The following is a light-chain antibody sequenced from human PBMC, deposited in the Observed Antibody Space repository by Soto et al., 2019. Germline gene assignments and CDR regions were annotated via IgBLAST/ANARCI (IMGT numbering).Light chain of an antibody. J-gene: IGKJ2*01. CDR2: DAS. CDR3: HHRSKWPYT. V-gene: IGKV3-11*01. Sequence: VLTQSPATLSLSPGERATLSCRASQSVDAYLLWFQQKPGQPPRLLIYDASNRASGIPARFSRSGSGTDFTLTISRLEPEDFAVYFCHHRSKWPYTFGPGTKLEIK. CDR1: QSVDAY.